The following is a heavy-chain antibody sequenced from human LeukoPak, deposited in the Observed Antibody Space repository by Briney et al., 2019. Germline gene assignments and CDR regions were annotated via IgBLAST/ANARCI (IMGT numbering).Heavy chain of an antibody. Sequence: PGGSLRLSCAASGFTFSSYAMSWVRQAPGKGLEWVAVIWYDGSNKYYADSVKGRFTISRDNSKNTLYLQMNSLRAEDTAVYYCARDIYSSGWYYYYYGMDVWGQGTTVTVSS. J-gene: IGHJ6*02. V-gene: IGHV3-33*08. CDR1: GFTFSSYA. D-gene: IGHD6-19*01. CDR3: ARDIYSSGWYYYYYGMDV. CDR2: IWYDGSNK.